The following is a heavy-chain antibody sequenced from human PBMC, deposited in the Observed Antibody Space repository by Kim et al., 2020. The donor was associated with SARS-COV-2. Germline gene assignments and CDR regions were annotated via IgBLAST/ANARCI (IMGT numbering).Heavy chain of an antibody. CDR3: AKGRLLWFRELYFDY. CDR2: ISGSGGST. J-gene: IGHJ4*02. D-gene: IGHD3-10*01. V-gene: IGHV3-23*01. CDR1: GFTFSSYA. Sequence: GGSLRLSCAASGFTFSSYAMSWVRQAPGKGLEWVSAISGSGGSTYYADSVKGRFTISRDNSKNTLYLQMNSLRAEDTAVYYCAKGRLLWFRELYFDYWGQGTLVTVSS.